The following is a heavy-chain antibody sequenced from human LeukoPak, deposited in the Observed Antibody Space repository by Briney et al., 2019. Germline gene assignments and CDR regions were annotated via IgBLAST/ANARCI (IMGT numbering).Heavy chain of an antibody. CDR3: ASSDTAMVPTDY. J-gene: IGHJ4*02. CDR2: IYSGGST. Sequence: GGSLRLSCAVSGFTVSGDYMSWVRQAPGKGLEWVSVIYSGGSTYYADSVKGRFTISRDNSKNTLYLQMNSLRAEDTAVYYCASSDTAMVPTDYWGQGTLVTVSS. V-gene: IGHV3-53*01. CDR1: GFTVSGDY. D-gene: IGHD5-18*01.